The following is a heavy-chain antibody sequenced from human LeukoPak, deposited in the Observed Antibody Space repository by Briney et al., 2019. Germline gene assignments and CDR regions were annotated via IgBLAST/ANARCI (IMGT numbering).Heavy chain of an antibody. CDR2: ISDNGRST. V-gene: IGHV3-23*01. Sequence: GGSLRISSAASGFTFRNLAMNWVRQAPGKGLEWVSTISDNGRSTHYADSVKGRFTISRDNSKNTLDLQMNSLKDEDTAIYYCAKDVRPGGGGMVVWGQRTTVTVSS. D-gene: IGHD3-10*02. J-gene: IGHJ6*01. CDR1: GFTFRNLA. CDR3: AKDVRPGGGGMVV.